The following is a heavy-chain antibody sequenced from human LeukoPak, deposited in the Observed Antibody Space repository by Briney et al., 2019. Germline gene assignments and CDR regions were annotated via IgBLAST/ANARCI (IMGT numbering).Heavy chain of an antibody. J-gene: IGHJ4*02. CDR2: INHSGDT. D-gene: IGHD1-26*01. V-gene: IGHV4-34*01. CDR1: GGSFSGYY. CDR3: ARRSGSAFDY. Sequence: KSSETLSLTCAVYGGSFSGYYWSWIRQPPGKGLEWIGEINHSGDTNYNPSLKSRVTISVDTSKNQFSLRLSSVTAADTAVYYCARRSGSAFDYWGQGTLVTVSS.